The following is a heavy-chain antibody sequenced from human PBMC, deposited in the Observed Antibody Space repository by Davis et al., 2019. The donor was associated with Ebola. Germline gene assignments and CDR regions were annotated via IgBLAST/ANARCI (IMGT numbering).Heavy chain of an antibody. J-gene: IGHJ6*02. D-gene: IGHD2-8*02. CDR2: ISYDGSKK. V-gene: IGHV3-30-3*01. Sequence: GESLKISCAASGFPFSDYAMHWVRQAPGKGLEWVAVISYDGSKKYYADSVKGRFTISRDNSQNTLSLQMNSLRAEDTAVYYCAEIYWVRYGMDVWGQGTTVTVSS. CDR1: GFPFSDYA. CDR3: AEIYWVRYGMDV.